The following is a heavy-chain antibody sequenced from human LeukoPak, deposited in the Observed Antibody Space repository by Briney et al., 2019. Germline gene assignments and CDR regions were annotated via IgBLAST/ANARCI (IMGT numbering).Heavy chain of an antibody. J-gene: IGHJ4*02. CDR2: ISDRGGFK. D-gene: IGHD2-8*02. Sequence: GGSLRLSCAASRFTFSDYAMTWVRQAPGKGPEWVSSISDRGGFKYYADSVKGRFTISRDNSKNTLYLQMNSLRAEDTALYYCAKTIRPRELLVAVDYWGQGTLVTVSS. V-gene: IGHV3-23*01. CDR1: RFTFSDYA. CDR3: AKTIRPRELLVAVDY.